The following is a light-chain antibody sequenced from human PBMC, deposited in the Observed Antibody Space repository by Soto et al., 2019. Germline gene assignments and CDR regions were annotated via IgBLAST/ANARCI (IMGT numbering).Light chain of an antibody. CDR2: AAS. Sequence: DIQMTQSPSSLSASVGDRVTITCRASQSISSYLNWYQQKPGKAPKLLIYAASSLQSGVPSRFSGSGSGTDFALTISRLQPEDFATYYCQQSYSISWTFGQGPKVDIK. CDR3: QQSYSISWT. J-gene: IGKJ1*01. CDR1: QSISSY. V-gene: IGKV1-39*01.